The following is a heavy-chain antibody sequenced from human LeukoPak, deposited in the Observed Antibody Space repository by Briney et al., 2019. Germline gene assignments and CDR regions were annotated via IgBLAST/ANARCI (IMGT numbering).Heavy chain of an antibody. Sequence: GRSLRLSCTASGFTFGDYAMNWVRQAPGKGLEWVGFIRSKAYGGTTEYAASVKGRFTISRDDSKSIAYLQMNSLKTEDTAVYYCTTGYYDSSGYDCWGQGTLVTVSS. D-gene: IGHD3-22*01. CDR1: GFTFGDYA. CDR2: IRSKAYGGTT. CDR3: TTGYYDSSGYDC. V-gene: IGHV3-49*04. J-gene: IGHJ4*02.